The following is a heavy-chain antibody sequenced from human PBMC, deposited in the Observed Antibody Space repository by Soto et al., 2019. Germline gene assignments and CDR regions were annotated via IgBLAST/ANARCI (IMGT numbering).Heavy chain of an antibody. CDR3: ARERSLLRVRGGPYDY. D-gene: IGHD3-10*01. Sequence: QVQLVQSGAEVKKPGASVKVSCKASGYTFTSYGISWVRQAPGQGLEWMGWISAYNGNTNYAQKHQGRVTMTTDTSTSTAYMELRSLRSDDTAVYYGARERSLLRVRGGPYDYWGQGTLVTVSS. CDR1: GYTFTSYG. V-gene: IGHV1-18*01. J-gene: IGHJ4*02. CDR2: ISAYNGNT.